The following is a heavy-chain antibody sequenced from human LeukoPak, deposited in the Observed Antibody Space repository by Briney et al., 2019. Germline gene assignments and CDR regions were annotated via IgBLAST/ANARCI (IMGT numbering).Heavy chain of an antibody. CDR2: INPNSGGT. J-gene: IGHJ6*03. Sequence: APVKVSCKASGYTFTGYYMHWVRQAPGQGLEWMGWINPNSGGTNYAQKFQGRVTMTRDTSISTAYMELSRLRSDDTAVYYCARDYHPLTPFYYMDVWGKGTTVTISS. CDR1: GYTFTGYY. CDR3: ARDYHPLTPFYYMDV. D-gene: IGHD4-23*01. V-gene: IGHV1-2*02.